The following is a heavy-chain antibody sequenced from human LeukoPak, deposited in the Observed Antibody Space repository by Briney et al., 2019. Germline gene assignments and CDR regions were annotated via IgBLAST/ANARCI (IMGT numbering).Heavy chain of an antibody. J-gene: IGHJ5*02. CDR2: IRNDGSKD. D-gene: IGHD6-13*01. CDR3: VKVGSSSHNWFDP. CDR1: GFTFRDFG. Sequence: GGSLRLSCAASGFTFRDFGMHWVRQAPGKGLEWVAFIRNDGSKDYYPDSVKGRFTISRDNSRTTLYLQMHSLRIEDTAVYYCVKVGSSSHNWFDPWGQGILVTVSS. V-gene: IGHV3-30*02.